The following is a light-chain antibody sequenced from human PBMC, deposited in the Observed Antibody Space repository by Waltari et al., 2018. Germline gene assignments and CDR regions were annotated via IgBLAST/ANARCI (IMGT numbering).Light chain of an antibody. CDR2: VNSDGSH. J-gene: IGLJ3*02. Sequence: QLVLTQSPSASASLGASVKLTCTLSSGHSTNVIAWLQKRAEEGPRYLMKVNSDGSHTKGDEIPDRFSGSSSGAERYLTISSLQSEDEADYYCQTGGHGTWVFGGGTKLTVL. V-gene: IGLV4-69*01. CDR3: QTGGHGTWV. CDR1: SGHSTNV.